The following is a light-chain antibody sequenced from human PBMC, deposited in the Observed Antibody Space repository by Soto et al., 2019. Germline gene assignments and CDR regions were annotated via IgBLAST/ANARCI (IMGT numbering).Light chain of an antibody. V-gene: IGKV1-5*03. CDR3: QQYNSYST. CDR1: QSISSW. CDR2: KAS. Sequence: DIQMTQSPSTLSASVGDRVTITCRASQSISSWLAWYQQKPGTAPKLLIYKASSLESGVPSRFSGSGSGTEFTLTISSLQPYDFATYYCQQYNSYSTFGQGTKVEIK. J-gene: IGKJ1*01.